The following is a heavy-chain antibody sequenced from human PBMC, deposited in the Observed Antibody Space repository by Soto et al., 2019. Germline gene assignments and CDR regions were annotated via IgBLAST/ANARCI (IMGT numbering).Heavy chain of an antibody. V-gene: IGHV1-69*13. J-gene: IGHJ6*02. D-gene: IGHD3-3*01. CDR1: GGTCSIYA. Sequence: GASVKVSCKASGGTCSIYAISCVLQSPLQWLEWMGGIIPIFGTANYAQKFQGRVTITADESTSTAYMELSSLRSEDTAVYYCARALWSGYYYYYYGMDVWGQGTTVTVSS. CDR2: IIPIFGTA. CDR3: ARALWSGYYYYYYGMDV.